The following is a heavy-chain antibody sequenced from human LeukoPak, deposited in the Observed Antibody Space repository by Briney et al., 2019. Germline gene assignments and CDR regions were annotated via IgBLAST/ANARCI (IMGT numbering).Heavy chain of an antibody. D-gene: IGHD3-22*01. CDR2: ISWNSGSA. J-gene: IGHJ4*02. CDR3: AKADYYDSSGAGNFDY. CDR1: GFTFDDYA. Sequence: GGSLRLSCAASGFTFDDYAMHWVRQAPGKGLEWVSGISWNSGSAGYADSVKGRFTISRDDAKNSLYLQMNSLRAEDMALYYCAKADYYDSSGAGNFDYWGQGTLVTVSS. V-gene: IGHV3-9*03.